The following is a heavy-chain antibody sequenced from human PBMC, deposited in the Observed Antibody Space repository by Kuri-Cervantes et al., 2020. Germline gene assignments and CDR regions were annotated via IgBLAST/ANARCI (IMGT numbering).Heavy chain of an antibody. CDR1: GFTFSSRS. J-gene: IGHJ4*02. Sequence: GESLKIPFAASGFTFSSRSMNWVRQAPGKGLEWVSSISISSSYIYYADSVKGRFTISRDNAKNSLYLQMNSLRAEYTAVYYCARDLSPYCSSTSCLSPSGEYYFDYWGQGTLVTVSS. CDR3: ARDLSPYCSSTSCLSPSGEYYFDY. D-gene: IGHD2-2*01. CDR2: ISISSSYI. V-gene: IGHV3-21*01.